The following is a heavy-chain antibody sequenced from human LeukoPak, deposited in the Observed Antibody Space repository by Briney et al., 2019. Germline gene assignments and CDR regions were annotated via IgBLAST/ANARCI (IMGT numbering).Heavy chain of an antibody. V-gene: IGHV3-30*04. J-gene: IGHJ4*02. D-gene: IGHD3-10*01. CDR1: GFTFSSYA. CDR3: ASADGSGSQIDY. Sequence: PGGSLRLSCAASGFTFSSYAMHWVRQAPGKGLEWVAVISYDGSNKYYADSVKGRFTISRDNSKNTLYLQMNSLRAEDTAVYYCASADGSGSQIDYWGQGTLVTVSS. CDR2: ISYDGSNK.